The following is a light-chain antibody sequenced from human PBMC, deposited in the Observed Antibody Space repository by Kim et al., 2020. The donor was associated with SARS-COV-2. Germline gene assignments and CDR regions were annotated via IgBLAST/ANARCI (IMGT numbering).Light chain of an antibody. CDR2: GNS. Sequence: QSVLTQPPSVSGAPGQRVTISCTGSSSDIGAGFDVHWYQLLPGSAPKLLIYGNSNRPSGVPDRFSGSKSGTSASLAITGLQAEDEADYYCQSYDTSLYLVFGGGTQLTVL. CDR3: QSYDTSLYLV. V-gene: IGLV1-40*01. J-gene: IGLJ2*01. CDR1: SSDIGAGFD.